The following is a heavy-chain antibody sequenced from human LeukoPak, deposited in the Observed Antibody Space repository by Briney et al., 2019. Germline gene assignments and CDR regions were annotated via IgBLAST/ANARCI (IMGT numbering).Heavy chain of an antibody. D-gene: IGHD6-19*01. CDR1: GFTFSSYG. V-gene: IGHV3-30*18. J-gene: IGHJ4*02. Sequence: GRSLRLSCPASGFTFSSYGMHWVRQAPGKGLEWVAVISYDGSNKLYADSVKGRFTMSRDNSKNTLFVQMDSLRAEDTAVYYCAKDGHGNGWSRFYYFDYWGQGTLVTVSS. CDR2: ISYDGSNK. CDR3: AKDGHGNGWSRFYYFDY.